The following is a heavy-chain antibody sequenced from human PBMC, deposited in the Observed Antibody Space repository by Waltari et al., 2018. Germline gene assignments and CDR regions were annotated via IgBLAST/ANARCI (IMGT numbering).Heavy chain of an antibody. Sequence: EVQLLKSGGGLVQPGGSLRLSCAASGFTFSSYAMSWVRQAPGRGLEWVAAIIGRGGSTYYADSVKGRFTISRDNAKNTLYLQMNSLRAEDTAVYYCARDNGGYCSSTSCFFDYWGQGTLVTVSS. D-gene: IGHD2-2*01. CDR2: IIGRGGST. V-gene: IGHV3-23*01. CDR3: ARDNGGYCSSTSCFFDY. CDR1: GFTFSSYA. J-gene: IGHJ4*02.